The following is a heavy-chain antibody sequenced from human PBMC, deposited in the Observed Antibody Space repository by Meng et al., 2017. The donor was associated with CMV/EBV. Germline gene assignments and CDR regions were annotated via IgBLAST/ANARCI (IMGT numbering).Heavy chain of an antibody. D-gene: IGHD1-7*01. CDR2: IIPILGIA. J-gene: IGHJ6*02. V-gene: IGHV1-69*10. CDR1: GGTFSSDA. CDR3: ASAGDRAGTGRDYDYYYGMDV. Sequence: SVQVSCKASGGTFSSDAISWLRQAPGQWLEWMGGIIPILGIANYAQKFQGRVKITADKTTSTAYIELSSLRSEDTAVYYCASAGDRAGTGRDYDYYYGMDVWGQGTTVTVSS.